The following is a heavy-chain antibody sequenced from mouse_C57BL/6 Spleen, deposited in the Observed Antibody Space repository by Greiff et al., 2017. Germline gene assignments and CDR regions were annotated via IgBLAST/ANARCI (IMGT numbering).Heavy chain of an antibody. Sequence: VKLMESGPELVKPGASVKLSCKASGYTFTSYDINWVKQRPGQGLEWIGWIYPRDGSTKYNEKFKGKATLTVDTSSSTAYMELHSLTSEDSAVYFCARSTYYGSSYWYFDVWGTGTTVTVSS. D-gene: IGHD1-1*01. V-gene: IGHV1-85*01. CDR3: ARSTYYGSSYWYFDV. J-gene: IGHJ1*03. CDR1: GYTFTSYD. CDR2: IYPRDGST.